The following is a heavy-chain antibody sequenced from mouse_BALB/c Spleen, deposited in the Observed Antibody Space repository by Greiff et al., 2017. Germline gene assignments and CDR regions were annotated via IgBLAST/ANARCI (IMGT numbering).Heavy chain of an antibody. J-gene: IGHJ3*01. D-gene: IGHD2-4*01. CDR1: GYTFTSYW. CDR3: ARWGDYDVGWFAY. V-gene: IGHV1S41*01. Sequence: DLVKPGASVKLSCKASGYTFTSYWINWIKQRPGQGLEWIGRIAPGSGSTYYNEMFKGKATLTVDTSSSTAYIQLSSLSSEDSAVYFCARWGDYDVGWFAYWGQGTLVTVSA. CDR2: IAPGSGST.